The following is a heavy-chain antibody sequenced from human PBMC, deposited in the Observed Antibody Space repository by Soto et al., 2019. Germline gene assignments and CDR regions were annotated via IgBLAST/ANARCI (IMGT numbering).Heavy chain of an antibody. V-gene: IGHV4-31*03. CDR3: ARDLRGAHAFDI. Sequence: QVQLQESGPGLVKPSQTLSLTCTVSGGSISSGGYYWSWIRQHPGKGLEGIGYIYYSGSTYYNPSLKSRVTISVDTSKNQCSLKLSSVTAADTAVYYCARDLRGAHAFDIWGQGTMVTVSS. CDR2: IYYSGST. J-gene: IGHJ3*02. CDR1: GGSISSGGYY.